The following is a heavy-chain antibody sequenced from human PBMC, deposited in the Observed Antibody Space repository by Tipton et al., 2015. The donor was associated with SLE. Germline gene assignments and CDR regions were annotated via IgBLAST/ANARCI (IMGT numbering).Heavy chain of an antibody. Sequence: LSLTCTVSGGSISSGDYYWSWIRQPPGKGLEWIGYIFNSGTTYYNPSLERRITISVDTSRNHFSLKLNSVTAADTAVYYCARGSFSSSSSWFDPWGQGTLVTVSS. V-gene: IGHV4-30-4*01. CDR2: IFNSGTT. J-gene: IGHJ5*02. CDR3: ARGSFSSSSSWFDP. D-gene: IGHD6-6*01. CDR1: GGSISSGDYY.